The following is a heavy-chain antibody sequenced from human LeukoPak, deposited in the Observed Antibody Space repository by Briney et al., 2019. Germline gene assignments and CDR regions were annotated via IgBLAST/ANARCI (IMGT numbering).Heavy chain of an antibody. J-gene: IGHJ4*02. CDR3: AREGGNSSSRILRLFDY. Sequence: SVKVSCKASGGTFSSYAISWVRQAPGQGLEWMGGIIPVFGTTNYAQTFQGRVTITTNKSTAYMELSRLRSDDTAVYYCAREGGNSSSRILRLFDYWGQGTLVTVSS. CDR1: GGTFSSYA. CDR2: IIPVFGTT. D-gene: IGHD6-6*01. V-gene: IGHV1-69*05.